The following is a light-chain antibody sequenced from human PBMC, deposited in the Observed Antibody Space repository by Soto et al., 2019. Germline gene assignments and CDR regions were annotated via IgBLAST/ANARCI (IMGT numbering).Light chain of an antibody. V-gene: IGKV3-20*01. CDR2: AAS. CDR3: QQYSNWPLT. J-gene: IGKJ1*01. CDR1: ESVGSTY. Sequence: EIGLTQSPGTLSLSPGDRATLSCRASESVGSTYVAWYQQKPGQAPRLLIYAASTRATGISDRFSGSGSGTDFTLTISSLQSEDFALYYCQQYSNWPLTFGQGTKV.